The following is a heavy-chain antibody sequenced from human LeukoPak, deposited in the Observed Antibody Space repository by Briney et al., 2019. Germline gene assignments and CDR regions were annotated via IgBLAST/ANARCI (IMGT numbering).Heavy chain of an antibody. CDR3: ANSYDGKIVPVDN. CDR2: IHTSGST. Sequence: SETLTLTCTVPAGSISNSFWNWVRQPPGKGLEWIAYIHTSGSTNYNPAFKSRVTLSVDTSKSQFSLRLNSVTASDTAVYCANSYDGKIVPVDNWGQGNLVTVSS. D-gene: IGHD4-23*01. CDR1: AGSISNSF. V-gene: IGHV4-4*09. J-gene: IGHJ4*02.